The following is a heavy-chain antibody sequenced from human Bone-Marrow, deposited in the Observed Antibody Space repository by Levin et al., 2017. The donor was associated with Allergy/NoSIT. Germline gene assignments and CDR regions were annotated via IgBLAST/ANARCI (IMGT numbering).Heavy chain of an antibody. V-gene: IGHV3-23*01. Sequence: LSLTCVASGFTLSNYAMSWIRQAPGKGLEWVSTIMPGEGIAYYRDSVRGRFAVSRDNSKNTLSLEMNSLRAEDTAMYYCTAQNFDFWGQGTLVTVSS. CDR2: IMPGEGIA. CDR1: GFTLSNYA. J-gene: IGHJ4*02. CDR3: TAQNFDF.